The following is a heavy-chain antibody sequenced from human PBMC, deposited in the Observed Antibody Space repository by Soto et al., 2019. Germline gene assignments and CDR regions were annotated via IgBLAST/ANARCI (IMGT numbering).Heavy chain of an antibody. CDR3: ARASWIQLWFGAFDI. CDR2: ISYDGSNK. J-gene: IGHJ3*02. V-gene: IGHV3-30-3*01. CDR1: GFTFSSYA. Sequence: QVQLVESGGGVVQPGRSLRLSCAASGFTFSSYAMHWVRQAPGKGLEWGAVISYDGSNKYYEDSVKGRFTISRDNSKNTLYLQMNSLRAEDTAVYYCARASWIQLWFGAFDIWGQGTMVTVSS. D-gene: IGHD5-18*01.